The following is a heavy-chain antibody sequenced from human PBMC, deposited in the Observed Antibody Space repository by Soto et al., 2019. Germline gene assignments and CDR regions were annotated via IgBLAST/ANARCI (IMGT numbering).Heavy chain of an antibody. J-gene: IGHJ5*02. D-gene: IGHD6-6*01. CDR3: AREGIAARRYNWFDP. Sequence: EVQLVESGGGLVQPGGSLRLSCAASGFTFSSYEMNWVRQAPGKGLEWVSYISSSGSTIYYADSVKGRFTISRDNAKNSLYLQMNSLRAEVTAVYYCAREGIAARRYNWFDPWGQGTLVTVSS. V-gene: IGHV3-48*03. CDR2: ISSSGSTI. CDR1: GFTFSSYE.